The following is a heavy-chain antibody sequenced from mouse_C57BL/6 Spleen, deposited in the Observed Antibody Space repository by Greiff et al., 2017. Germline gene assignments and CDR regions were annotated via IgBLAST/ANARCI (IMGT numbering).Heavy chain of an antibody. V-gene: IGHV1-54*01. CDR3: ARSEVAIYDGYPYYFDY. Sequence: VKLQESGAELVRPGTSVKVSCKASGYAFTNYLIEWVKQRPGQGLEWIGVINPGSGGTNYNEKFKGKATLTADKSSSTAYMQLSSLTSEDSAVYFCARSEVAIYDGYPYYFDYWGQGTTLTVSS. J-gene: IGHJ2*01. D-gene: IGHD2-3*01. CDR2: INPGSGGT. CDR1: GYAFTNYL.